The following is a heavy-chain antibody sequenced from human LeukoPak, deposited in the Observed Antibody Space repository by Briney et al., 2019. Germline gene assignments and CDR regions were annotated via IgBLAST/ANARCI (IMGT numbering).Heavy chain of an antibody. Sequence: GGSLRLSCAASGFTFNSYAMSWVRQAPGKGLEWVSSISGSSYDIFYADSVKGRFTISRDNSKNTLYLQMNSLRAEDTAVYYCARGPDYDILADYFDYWGQGTLVTVSS. V-gene: IGHV3-23*01. D-gene: IGHD3-9*01. J-gene: IGHJ4*02. CDR3: ARGPDYDILADYFDY. CDR1: GFTFNSYA. CDR2: ISGSSYDI.